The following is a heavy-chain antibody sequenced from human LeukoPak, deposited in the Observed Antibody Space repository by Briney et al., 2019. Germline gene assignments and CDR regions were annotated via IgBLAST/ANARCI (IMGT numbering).Heavy chain of an antibody. J-gene: IGHJ5*02. CDR2: IYTSGST. CDR3: ARFGEYYDSNYGNSENWFDP. CDR1: GGSISSYY. Sequence: SETLSLTCTVSGGSISSYYWSWIRQLAGKGLEWIGRIYTSGSTNYNPSLTSRVTMSVDTSKNQFSLKLSSVTAADTAVYYCARFGEYYDSNYGNSENWFDPWGQGTLVTVSS. V-gene: IGHV4-4*07. D-gene: IGHD3-22*01.